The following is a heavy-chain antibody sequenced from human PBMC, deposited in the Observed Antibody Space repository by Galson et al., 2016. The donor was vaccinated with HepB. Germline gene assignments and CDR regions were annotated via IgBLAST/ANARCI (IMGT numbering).Heavy chain of an antibody. Sequence: TLSLTCTVSAASISTGGYFWSWVRQRPGKGLEWLGYIYPSGSAFYNPSLRSRLTVSVTPSKNQFSLSLTFVTAADTAVYFCVRGVAARTLYFVYWGQGTLVPVSS. CDR1: AASISTGGYF. CDR2: IYPSGSA. D-gene: IGHD6-19*01. J-gene: IGHJ4*02. CDR3: VRGVAARTLYFVY. V-gene: IGHV4-31*03.